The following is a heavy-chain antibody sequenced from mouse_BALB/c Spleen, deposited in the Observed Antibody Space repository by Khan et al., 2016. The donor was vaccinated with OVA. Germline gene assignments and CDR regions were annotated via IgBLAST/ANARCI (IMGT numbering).Heavy chain of an antibody. D-gene: IGHD2-4*01. Sequence: DVQLQESGTVLARPGASVKMSCKASGYSFTNYWMHWVQQRPGQGLEWSGAIYPGISDTRYNQKFKGKAKLTAVTSASTAYMELSSLTNEDSAVYYCTRSYDSYYFDYWGQGTTLTVSS. CDR3: TRSYDSYYFDY. CDR1: GYSFTNYW. V-gene: IGHV1-5*01. CDR2: IYPGISDT. J-gene: IGHJ2*01.